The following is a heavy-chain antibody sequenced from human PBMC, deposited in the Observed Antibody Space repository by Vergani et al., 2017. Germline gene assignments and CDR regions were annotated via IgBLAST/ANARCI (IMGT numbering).Heavy chain of an antibody. CDR1: GGSINPSSSF. V-gene: IGHV4-39*01. CDR3: ASGRWDNWYFDL. D-gene: IGHD1-26*01. J-gene: IGHJ2*01. Sequence: QLQLQESGPGLVKPSETLSLICTVSGGSINPSSSFWGWIRQSPGKGLDWLGRINYVGGTYYIPSLQSRATVFVDTSKNQFSLNLTAVPAADTAVYYCASGRWDNWYFDLWGRGTLVTVSS. CDR2: INYVGGT.